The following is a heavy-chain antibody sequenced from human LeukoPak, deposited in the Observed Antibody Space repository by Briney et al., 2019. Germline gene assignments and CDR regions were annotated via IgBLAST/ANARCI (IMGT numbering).Heavy chain of an antibody. J-gene: IGHJ4*02. Sequence: PSETLSLTCTVSGGSISSYYWSWIRQPPGKGLEWIGYIYYSGSTNYNPSLKSRVTISVDTSKNQFSLKLSSVTAADTAVYYCARHVEDDFPFDYWGQGTLVTVSS. CDR1: GGSISSYY. CDR2: IYYSGST. D-gene: IGHD3-3*01. CDR3: ARHVEDDFPFDY. V-gene: IGHV4-59*08.